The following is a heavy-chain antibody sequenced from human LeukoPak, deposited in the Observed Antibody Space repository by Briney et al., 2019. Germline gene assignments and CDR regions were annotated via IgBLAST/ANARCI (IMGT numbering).Heavy chain of an antibody. J-gene: IGHJ4*02. D-gene: IGHD2-15*01. V-gene: IGHV4-34*01. Sequence: SETLSLTCAVYGGSFSGYYWSWIRQPPGKGLEWIGEINHSGSTNYNPSLESRVTISVDTSKNQFSLKLSSVTAADTAVYYCARGYCSGGSCKFDYWGQGTLVTVSS. CDR3: ARGYCSGGSCKFDY. CDR1: GGSFSGYY. CDR2: INHSGST.